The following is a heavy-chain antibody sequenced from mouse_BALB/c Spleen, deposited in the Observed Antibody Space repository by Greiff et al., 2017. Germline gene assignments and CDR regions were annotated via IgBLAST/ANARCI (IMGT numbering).Heavy chain of an antibody. CDR3: ARDYDGHFDY. J-gene: IGHJ2*01. CDR1: GYSITSDYA. D-gene: IGHD2-4*01. Sequence: ESGPGLVKPSQSLSLTCTVTGYSITSDYAWNWIRQFPGNKLEWMGYISYSGSTSYNPSLKSRISITRDTSKNQFFLQLNSVTTEDTATYYCARDYDGHFDYWGQGTTLTVSS. V-gene: IGHV3-2*02. CDR2: ISYSGST.